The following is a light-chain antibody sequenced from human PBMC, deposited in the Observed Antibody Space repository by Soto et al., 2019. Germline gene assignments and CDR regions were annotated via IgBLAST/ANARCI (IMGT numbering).Light chain of an antibody. J-gene: IGKJ1*01. CDR2: NAS. Sequence: EIVLTQSPGTLSLSPGEKATHSCRDSQNVTKFLAWYQQKSGQSPSLLIYNASHRATGIPARFSGSGSGTDLTLTISSLEPEDFAVYYCQQRYRWPETFGQGTKV. CDR3: QQRYRWPET. V-gene: IGKV3-11*01. CDR1: QNVTKF.